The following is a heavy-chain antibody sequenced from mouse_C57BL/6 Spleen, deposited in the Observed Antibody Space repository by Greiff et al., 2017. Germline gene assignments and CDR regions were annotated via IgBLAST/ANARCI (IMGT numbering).Heavy chain of an antibody. D-gene: IGHD1-1*01. V-gene: IGHV1-82*01. CDR3: ARCYYGSSYYAMDY. CDR1: GYAFSSSW. CDR2: IYPGDGDT. Sequence: QVQLQQSGPELVKPGASVKISCKASGYAFSSSWMNWVKQRPGKGLEWIGRIYPGDGDTNYNGKFKGKATLTADKSSSTAYMQLSSLTSEDSAVXFCARCYYGSSYYAMDYWGQGTSVTVSS. J-gene: IGHJ4*01.